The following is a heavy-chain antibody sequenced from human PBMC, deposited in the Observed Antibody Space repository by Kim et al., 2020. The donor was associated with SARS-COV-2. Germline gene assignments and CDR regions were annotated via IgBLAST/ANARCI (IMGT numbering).Heavy chain of an antibody. CDR3: AREGYSSSWYRENWFDP. V-gene: IGHV4-39*07. J-gene: IGHJ5*02. D-gene: IGHD6-13*01. Sequence: RRSRVTISVDTSKNQFSLKLSSVTAADTAVYYCAREGYSSSWYRENWFDPWGQGTLVTVSS.